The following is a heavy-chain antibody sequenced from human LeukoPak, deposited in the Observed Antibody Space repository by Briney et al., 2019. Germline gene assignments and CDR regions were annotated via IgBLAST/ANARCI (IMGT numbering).Heavy chain of an antibody. CDR1: GFTFSNYA. V-gene: IGHV3-23*01. Sequence: GGSLRLSCAASGFTFSNYAMSWVRQAPGKRLEWVSAITGSAADTYSADSVKGRFTIFRDNSRNTLYLQMNSLRAEDTAVYYCAKPTVGSGSHYGLDVWGKGTTVTVSS. J-gene: IGHJ6*04. D-gene: IGHD3-10*01. CDR2: ITGSAADT. CDR3: AKPTVGSGSHYGLDV.